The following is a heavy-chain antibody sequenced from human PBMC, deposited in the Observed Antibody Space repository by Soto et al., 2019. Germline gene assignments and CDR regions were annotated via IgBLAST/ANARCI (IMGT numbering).Heavy chain of an antibody. Sequence: SETRSLTCAVSGGSISRSNWWSWGRQPPGKGLEWIGEIYHSGSTNYNPSLKSRVTISVDKSKNQFSLKLSSVTAADTAVYYCATNIGYCTNGVCYGVDYWGQGTLVT. V-gene: IGHV4-4*02. D-gene: IGHD2-8*01. CDR3: ATNIGYCTNGVCYGVDY. CDR2: IYHSGST. CDR1: GGSISRSNW. J-gene: IGHJ4*02.